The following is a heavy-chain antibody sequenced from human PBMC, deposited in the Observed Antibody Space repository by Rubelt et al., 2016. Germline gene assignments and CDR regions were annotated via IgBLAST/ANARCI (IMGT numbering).Heavy chain of an antibody. CDR3: AGGPRLRRGMDV. D-gene: IGHD5-12*01. Sequence: QVQLQQWGAGLLKPSEALSLTCAVYGGSFSGYYWSWIRQPPGKGLEWIGEINHSGSTNYNPSLKSRVTISVDTSKNQFSLKRSSVTAAGTAVYYWAGGPRLRRGMDVWGQGTTVTVSS. V-gene: IGHV4-34*01. J-gene: IGHJ6*02. CDR2: INHSGST. CDR1: GGSFSGYY.